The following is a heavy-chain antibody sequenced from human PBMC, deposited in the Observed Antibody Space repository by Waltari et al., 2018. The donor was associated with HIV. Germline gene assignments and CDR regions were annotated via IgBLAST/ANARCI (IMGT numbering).Heavy chain of an antibody. Sequence: VQLVASGGGVVQPGRPLRLSCVVSGFTFSSSPLYLVRQAPGTGLWWVAVIIYDGNNQYYADPVKGRFSISRDTSKNSRCLQMNSLRPEDTAVYYCAREWGMGTAVDIWGQGTRVTVSS. CDR2: IIYDGNNQ. V-gene: IGHV3-30*01. CDR3: AREWGMGTAVDI. D-gene: IGHD7-27*01. CDR1: GFTFSSSP. J-gene: IGHJ3*02.